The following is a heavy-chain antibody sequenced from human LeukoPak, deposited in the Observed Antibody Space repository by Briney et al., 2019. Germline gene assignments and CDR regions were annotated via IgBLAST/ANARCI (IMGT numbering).Heavy chain of an antibody. V-gene: IGHV3-48*04. CDR2: ISSSSSTI. Sequence: GGSLRLSCAASGFTFSSYAMSWVRQAPGKGLEWVSYISSSSSTIYYADSVKGRFTISRDNAKNSLYLQMNSLRAEDTAVYYCARDGPYYYDSSGYADWYFDLWGRGTLVTVSS. CDR3: ARDGPYYYDSSGYADWYFDL. D-gene: IGHD3-22*01. CDR1: GFTFSSYA. J-gene: IGHJ2*01.